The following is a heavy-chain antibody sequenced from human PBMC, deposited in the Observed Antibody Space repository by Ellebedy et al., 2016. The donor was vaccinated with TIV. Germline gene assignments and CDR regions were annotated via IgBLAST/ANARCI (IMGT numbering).Heavy chain of an antibody. CDR2: ISRGSRTI. D-gene: IGHD3-22*01. CDR1: GFTFRSYS. V-gene: IGHV3-48*01. CDR3: VRDEGYNFDTSGYSPEH. J-gene: IGHJ4*02. Sequence: GESLKISCAASGFTFRSYSLNWVRQAPGQGLEWVSYISRGSRTIYYLDSVKGRFTISRNDAKSLLFLQMNNLRAEDTAVYYCVRDEGYNFDTSGYSPEHWGQGTLVSVSS.